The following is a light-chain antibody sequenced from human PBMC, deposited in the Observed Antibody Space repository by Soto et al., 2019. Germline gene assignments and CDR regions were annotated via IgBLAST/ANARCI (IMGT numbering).Light chain of an antibody. CDR3: QQYGSSPPT. CDR2: GAS. CDR1: QSVSSNY. J-gene: IGKJ3*01. V-gene: IGKV3-20*01. Sequence: EIVLTQSPGTLSLSPGERATLSCRASQSVSSNYLAWYQQKPGQAPRLLIYGASSRATGIPDRFSGSGSGTDFTLTISRLEPVDFAVYYCQQYGSSPPTFGPGTKVDIK.